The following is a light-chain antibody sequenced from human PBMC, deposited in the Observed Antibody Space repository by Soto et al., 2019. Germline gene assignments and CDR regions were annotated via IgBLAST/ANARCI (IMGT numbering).Light chain of an antibody. CDR2: EVS. J-gene: IGLJ1*01. Sequence: QSVLTQPASVSGSPGQSITISCTGTSSDVGGYNYVSWYQQHPGKAPKLMISEVSKRPSGVSNRFSGSKSGNTASLTISGLQTEDEDDYYCSSYTTSSTYVFGTGTKVTVL. CDR3: SSYTTSSTYV. V-gene: IGLV2-14*01. CDR1: SSDVGGYNY.